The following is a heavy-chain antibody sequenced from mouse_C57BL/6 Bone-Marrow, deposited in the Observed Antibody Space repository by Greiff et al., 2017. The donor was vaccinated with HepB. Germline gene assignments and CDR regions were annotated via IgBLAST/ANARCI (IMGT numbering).Heavy chain of an antibody. J-gene: IGHJ4*01. V-gene: IGHV1-19*01. D-gene: IGHD2-5*01. CDR3: ARGRDSNYVY. CDR2: INPYNGGT. Sequence: EVKLQQSGPVLVKPGASVKMSCKASGYTFTDYYMNWVKQSHGKSLEWIGVINPYNGGTSYNQKFKGKATLTVDKSSSPAYMELNSLTSEDSAVYYCARGRDSNYVYWGQGTSVTVSS. CDR1: GYTFTDYY.